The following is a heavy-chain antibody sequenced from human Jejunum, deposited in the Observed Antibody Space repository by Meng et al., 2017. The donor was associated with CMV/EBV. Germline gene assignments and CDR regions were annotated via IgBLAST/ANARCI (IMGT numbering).Heavy chain of an antibody. V-gene: IGHV3-23*01. J-gene: IGHJ3*01. D-gene: IGHD3-22*01. CDR2: FDVNGGGAT. Sequence: FSTFTMGWVRQAPGKGLEWVSTFDVNGGGATLYTDSVKGRFTISRDTSENTLYLQMNSLRVDDTALYYCAKGVTSGSPYRAFDLLGQGTKVTVSS. CDR1: FSTFT. CDR3: AKGVTSGSPYRAFDL.